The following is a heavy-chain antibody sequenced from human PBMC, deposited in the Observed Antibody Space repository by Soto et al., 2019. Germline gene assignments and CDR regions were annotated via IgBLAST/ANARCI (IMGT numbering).Heavy chain of an antibody. CDR2: IYYSGST. Sequence: PSETLSLTCTVSGGSISSGYYYWSRIRQPPGKGLEWIGYIYYSGSTYYNTSLKSRVTMSVDTSKNQFSLKLSSVTAADTAVYYCARDPGRYWGQGTLVTVSS. CDR1: GGSISSGYYY. D-gene: IGHD1-1*01. V-gene: IGHV4-30-4*01. CDR3: ARDPGRY. J-gene: IGHJ4*02.